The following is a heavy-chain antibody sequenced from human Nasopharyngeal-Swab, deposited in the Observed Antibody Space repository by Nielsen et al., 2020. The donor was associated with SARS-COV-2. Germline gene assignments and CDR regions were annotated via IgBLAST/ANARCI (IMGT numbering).Heavy chain of an antibody. D-gene: IGHD4-11*01. CDR2: ITWNSGT. V-gene: IGHV3-9*01. CDR3: TKGRADYSNPSFDN. CDR1: GFTYDDYA. Sequence: LSLTCAASGFTYDDYAMHWVRPAPGKGLEWLSGITWNSGTGYTDSVKGRFTISKDNARNSLYLQMNSLRVDDTDLYYCTKGRADYSNPSFDNWGQGTLVTVSS. J-gene: IGHJ4*02.